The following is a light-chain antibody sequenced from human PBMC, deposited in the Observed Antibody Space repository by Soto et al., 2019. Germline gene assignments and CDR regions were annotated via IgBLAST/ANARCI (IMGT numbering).Light chain of an antibody. Sequence: EIVMTQSPATLSVSPGERATLSCRASQSVSSNLAWYQQKPGQAPRLIIYGASTRATGIPARFSGSGSGTEFTLTISSLQSEDFAVYYCKQYNNWPQTFGRGTKV. V-gene: IGKV3-15*01. J-gene: IGKJ1*01. CDR3: KQYNNWPQT. CDR1: QSVSSN. CDR2: GAS.